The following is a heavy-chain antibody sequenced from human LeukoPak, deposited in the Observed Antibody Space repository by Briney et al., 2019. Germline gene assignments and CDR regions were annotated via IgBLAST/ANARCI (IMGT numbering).Heavy chain of an antibody. Sequence: PGGSLRLSCTGSGFTFSNHEMNWVRQAPGKGLEWLSFISSTSYRRYYADSVKGRFTISRDNAKNSLYLQMNSLRAEDTAVYYCARDGYCSSTSCSGLYYYYYGMDVWGQGTTVTVSS. CDR3: ARDGYCSSTSCSGLYYYYYGMDV. CDR2: ISSTSYRR. D-gene: IGHD2-2*01. J-gene: IGHJ6*02. CDR1: GFTFSNHE. V-gene: IGHV3-48*03.